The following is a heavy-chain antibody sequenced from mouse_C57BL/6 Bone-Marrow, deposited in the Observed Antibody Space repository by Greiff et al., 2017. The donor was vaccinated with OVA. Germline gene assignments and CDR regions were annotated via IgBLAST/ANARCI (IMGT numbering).Heavy chain of an antibody. CDR3: ARNYGSKTDWYFDV. CDR1: GFSLTSYA. V-gene: IGHV2-9-1*01. Sequence: QVQLKQSGPGLVAPSQSLSITCTVSGFSLTSYAISWVRQPPGKGLEWLGVIWTGGGSNYNSALKYRLSISKDNSKSQVFLKMNSLQTDDTARYYCARNYGSKTDWYFDVWGTGTTVTVSS. D-gene: IGHD1-1*01. CDR2: IWTGGGS. J-gene: IGHJ1*03.